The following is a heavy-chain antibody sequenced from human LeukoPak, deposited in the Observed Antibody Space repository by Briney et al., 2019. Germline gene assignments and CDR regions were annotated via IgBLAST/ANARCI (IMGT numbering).Heavy chain of an antibody. CDR1: GFTSSIHA. J-gene: IGHJ4*02. CDR3: ARESTLNPDSGFFDS. CDR2: ISHDGSNK. V-gene: IGHV3-30-3*01. Sequence: GGSLRLSCAASGFTSSIHAMHWVRQAPGKGLEWVAFISHDGSNKYYEDSVKGRFTISRDNSKNTLFLQVNSLRLEDTAVYYCARESTLNPDSGFFDSWGQGVVVTVSS. D-gene: IGHD6-19*01.